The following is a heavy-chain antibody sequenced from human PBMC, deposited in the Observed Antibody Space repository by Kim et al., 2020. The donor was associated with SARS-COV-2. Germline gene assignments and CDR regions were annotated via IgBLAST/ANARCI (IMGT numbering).Heavy chain of an antibody. CDR1: GYTFTSYD. CDR2: MNPNSGNT. D-gene: IGHD6-19*01. CDR3: ARRLSSGWYPYYGMDV. J-gene: IGHJ6*02. V-gene: IGHV1-8*01. Sequence: ASAKVSCKASGYTFTSYDINWVRQATGQGLEWMGWMNPNSGNTGYAQKFQGRVTMTRNTSISTAYMELSSLRSEDTAVYYCARRLSSGWYPYYGMDVWGQGTTVTVSS.